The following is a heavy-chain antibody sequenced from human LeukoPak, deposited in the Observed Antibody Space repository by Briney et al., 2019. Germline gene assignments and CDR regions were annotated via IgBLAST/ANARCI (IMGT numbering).Heavy chain of an antibody. Sequence: ASVKVSCKASGYTFTSYYMHWVRQAPGQGLEWMGIIKPSGGSTTYAQKFQGRVTMTRDTSTSTRDTSTSTVYMELSSLRSADTAMYYCAREGVYSNYFDYRGQGTLVTVSS. J-gene: IGHJ4*02. D-gene: IGHD4-11*01. V-gene: IGHV1-46*01. CDR3: AREGVYSNYFDY. CDR1: GYTFTSYY. CDR2: IKPSGGST.